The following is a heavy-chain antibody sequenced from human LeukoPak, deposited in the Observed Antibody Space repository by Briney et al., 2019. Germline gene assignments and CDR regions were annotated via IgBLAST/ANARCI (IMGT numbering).Heavy chain of an antibody. J-gene: IGHJ5*02. Sequence: PGGSLRLSCAAPGFTFSSYAMSWVRQAPGKGLEWVSAISGSGDKTYYADSVKGRFTISRDNSKNTLDLQMNSLRAEDTALYYCAKNVGYDFWSGYLEFDPWGQGTLVTVSS. D-gene: IGHD3-3*01. CDR3: AKNVGYDFWSGYLEFDP. V-gene: IGHV3-23*01. CDR1: GFTFSSYA. CDR2: ISGSGDKT.